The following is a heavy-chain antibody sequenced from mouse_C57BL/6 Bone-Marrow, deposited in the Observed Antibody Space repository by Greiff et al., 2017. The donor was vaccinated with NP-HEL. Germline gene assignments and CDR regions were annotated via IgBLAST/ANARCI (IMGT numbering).Heavy chain of an antibody. CDR3: GREGYYYGSFAY. V-gene: IGHV1-54*01. J-gene: IGHJ3*01. CDR2: INPGSGGT. Sequence: QVQLQQSGAELVRPGTSVKVSCKASGYAFTNYLIEWVKQRPGQGLEWIGVINPGSGGTNYNEKFKGKATLTADKATSTVYMQHSSLTAEDSAVYVCGREGYYYGSFAYWGQGTLVTVSA. CDR1: GYAFTNYL. D-gene: IGHD1-1*01.